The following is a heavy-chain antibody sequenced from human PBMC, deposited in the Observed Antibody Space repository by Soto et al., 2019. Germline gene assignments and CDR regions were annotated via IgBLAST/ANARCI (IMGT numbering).Heavy chain of an antibody. Sequence: PGGSLRLSCAASGFTFGAYVMHWVRQAPGKGLEWVAHISYDGNNKYYADSVKGRFTISRDNFKNTLYLQMSSLRTDDTAVYYCARDSPFDASSGYLEYWGQGTLVTVSS. D-gene: IGHD3-22*01. CDR3: ARDSPFDASSGYLEY. V-gene: IGHV3-30-3*01. CDR2: ISYDGNNK. J-gene: IGHJ4*02. CDR1: GFTFGAYV.